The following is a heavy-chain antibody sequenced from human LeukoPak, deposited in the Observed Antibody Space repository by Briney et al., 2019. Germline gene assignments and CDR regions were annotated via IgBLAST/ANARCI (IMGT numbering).Heavy chain of an antibody. CDR3: ARGAGKLDY. D-gene: IGHD6-19*01. V-gene: IGHV3-7*01. Sequence: GWSLRLSCAASGLTFSRYWMSWVRQAPGEGLEWVANIKQDGSEKYYVDSVKGRFTISRDNAKNSLYLQMNSLRAEDTAVYYCARGAGKLDYWGQGTLVTVSS. CDR1: GLTFSRYW. CDR2: IKQDGSEK. J-gene: IGHJ4*02.